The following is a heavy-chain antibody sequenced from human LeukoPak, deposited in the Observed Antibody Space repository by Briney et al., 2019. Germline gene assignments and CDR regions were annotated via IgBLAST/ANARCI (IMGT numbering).Heavy chain of an antibody. J-gene: IGHJ5*02. V-gene: IGHV1-8*01. D-gene: IGHD3-10*01. CDR1: GYTFTGYD. CDR2: MNPGSGNT. Sequence: ASVKVSCKASGYTFTGYDIFWVRQATGQGLEWMGWMNPGSGNTGYAQKFQGRVTMTTNTSTNTAYMELSSLSSEDTAVYYCVRGVTTIRGIIIRLDPWGQGALVTVSS. CDR3: VRGVTTIRGIIIRLDP.